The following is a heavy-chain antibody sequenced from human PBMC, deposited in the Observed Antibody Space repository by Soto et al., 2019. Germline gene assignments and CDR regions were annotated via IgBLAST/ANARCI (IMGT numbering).Heavy chain of an antibody. D-gene: IGHD1-26*01. J-gene: IGHJ4*01. CDR3: VSAVGATTDFDY. CDR1: GYSFTSYG. CDR2: IYPGDSDT. Sequence: VESLTISCEDSGYSFTSYGIVCVPQMPGKGLEWMGIIYPGDSDTRYSPSFQCQVTISADKSISTAYLQWSSLKASDTAMYCCVSAVGATTDFDYWGHGTMVTVSS. V-gene: IGHV5-51*01.